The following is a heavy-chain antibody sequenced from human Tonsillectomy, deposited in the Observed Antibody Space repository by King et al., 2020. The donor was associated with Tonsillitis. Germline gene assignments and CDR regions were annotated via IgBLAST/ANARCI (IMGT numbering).Heavy chain of an antibody. D-gene: IGHD4-17*01. J-gene: IGHJ3*01. CDR3: ARDGSNGDYLRTTGFDV. V-gene: IGHV4-31*03. Sequence: MQLQESGPGLVKPSQTLSLTCTVSGGSISSGGYFWTWIRQHPGKGLEWIGYISYSGSTNYNPSLKSRVSISEDTSKSRFSLKLSSVTAADTAVYYCARDGSNGDYLRTTGFDVWGQGTMVTVSS. CDR2: ISYSGST. CDR1: GGSISSGGYF.